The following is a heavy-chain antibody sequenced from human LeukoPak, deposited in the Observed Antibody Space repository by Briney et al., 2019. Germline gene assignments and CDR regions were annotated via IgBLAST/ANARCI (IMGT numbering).Heavy chain of an antibody. CDR3: AKGDSGHDPSIHPPGAFDY. CDR1: GFTFDDYA. J-gene: IGHJ4*02. D-gene: IGHD2-21*02. V-gene: IGHV3-43D*03. CDR2: TNWGGNTT. Sequence: GGSLRLSCVASGFTFDDYAMHWVRQAPGEGLEWVCLTNWGGNTTFCADSVKGRFTISRDNIKSSLFLQMNSLRPEDSALYYCAKGDSGHDPSIHPPGAFDYWGQGTLVTVSS.